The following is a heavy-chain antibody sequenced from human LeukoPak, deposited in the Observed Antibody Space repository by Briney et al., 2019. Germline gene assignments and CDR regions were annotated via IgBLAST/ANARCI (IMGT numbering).Heavy chain of an antibody. CDR3: ARWYSSSQN. CDR1: GGSFSGYY. CDR2: INHSGST. V-gene: IGHV4-34*01. Sequence: SETLSLTCAVYGGSFSGYYWSWIRQPPGKGLDWIGEINHSGSTNYNPSLKSRVTISVDTSKNQFSLKLSSVTAADTAVYYCARWYSSSQNWGQGTLVTVSS. J-gene: IGHJ4*02. D-gene: IGHD6-13*01.